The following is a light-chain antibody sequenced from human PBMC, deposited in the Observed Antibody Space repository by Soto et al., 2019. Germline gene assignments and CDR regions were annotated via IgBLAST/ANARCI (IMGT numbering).Light chain of an antibody. J-gene: IGKJ2*01. Sequence: DIQMTQSPSSVSASEGDRVTITCRASQAISSWLAWYQQKPGKAPKLLIYAASTLQSGVPSRYSGSRSGTEFALSIISLQPEDFATYYCQQANSFPYTFGQGTKLEIK. V-gene: IGKV1-12*01. CDR3: QQANSFPYT. CDR1: QAISSW. CDR2: AAS.